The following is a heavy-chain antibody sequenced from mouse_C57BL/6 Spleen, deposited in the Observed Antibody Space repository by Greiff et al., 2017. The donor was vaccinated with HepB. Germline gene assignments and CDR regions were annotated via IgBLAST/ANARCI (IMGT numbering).Heavy chain of an antibody. D-gene: IGHD4-1*01. V-gene: IGHV1-22*01. CDR2: INPNNGGT. Sequence: EVQLQESGPELVKPGASVKMSCKASGYTFTDYNMHWVKQSHGKSLEWIGNINPNNGGTSYNQKFKGKATLTVNKSSSTAYMELRSLTSEDSAVYYCAQLTGYFDYWGQGTTLTVSS. CDR1: GYTFTDYN. J-gene: IGHJ2*01. CDR3: AQLTGYFDY.